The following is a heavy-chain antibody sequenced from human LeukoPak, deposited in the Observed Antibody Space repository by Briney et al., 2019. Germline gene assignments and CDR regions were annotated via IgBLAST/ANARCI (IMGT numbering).Heavy chain of an antibody. D-gene: IGHD2-15*01. V-gene: IGHV3-48*01. J-gene: IGHJ1*01. CDR3: ARDSGYCSGGSCREYFQH. Sequence: GGSLRLSCAASGFTFSSYSMNWVRQAPGKGLEWASYISSSSSTIYYADSVKGRFTISRDNAKNSLYLQMNSLRAEDTAVYYCARDSGYCSGGSCREYFQHWGQGTLVTVSS. CDR2: ISSSSSTI. CDR1: GFTFSSYS.